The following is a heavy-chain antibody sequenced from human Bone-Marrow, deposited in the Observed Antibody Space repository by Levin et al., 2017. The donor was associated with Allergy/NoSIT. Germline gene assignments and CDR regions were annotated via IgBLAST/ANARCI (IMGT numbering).Heavy chain of an antibody. CDR3: ARSQSISGSYYGLDL. J-gene: IGHJ5*02. CDR1: GFSVSTNY. CDR2: IYSNGNT. D-gene: IGHD3-10*01. Sequence: GESLKISCAASGFSVSTNYMTWVRQAPGEGLDWVSFIYSNGNTYYADSVRGRFTISRDNSKNTLYLQMSSLRVEDTAVYFCARSQSISGSYYGLDLWGQGTLVTVSS. V-gene: IGHV3-53*01.